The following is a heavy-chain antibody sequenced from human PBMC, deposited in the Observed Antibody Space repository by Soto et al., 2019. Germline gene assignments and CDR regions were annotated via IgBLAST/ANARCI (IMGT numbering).Heavy chain of an antibody. J-gene: IGHJ6*03. Sequence: PGGSLRLSCAASGFTFSSYSMNWVRQAPGKGLEWVSYISSSSSTIYYADSVKGRFTISRDNAKNSLYLQMNSLRAEDTAVYYCASYGDYYGSGSYYYYYYMDVWGKGTTVTVSS. CDR1: GFTFSSYS. CDR3: ASYGDYYGSGSYYYYYYMDV. D-gene: IGHD3-10*01. CDR2: ISSSSSTI. V-gene: IGHV3-48*01.